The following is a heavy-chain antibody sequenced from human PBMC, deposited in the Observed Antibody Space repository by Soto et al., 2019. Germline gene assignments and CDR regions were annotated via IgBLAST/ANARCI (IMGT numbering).Heavy chain of an antibody. CDR2: LIPVLGVE. Sequence: QVQLVQSGAEVKNRGSSVKVSCKASGDTFSRSTISWVRQAPGQRLEWMGRLIPVLGVENHAQNFQGRVTLTADKSTSTAYLELSSLKSEDTAIYYWASSTAGVYVFHDWGQGTLVTVSS. CDR1: GDTFSRST. V-gene: IGHV1-69*02. CDR3: ASSTAGVYVFHD. J-gene: IGHJ4*02. D-gene: IGHD2-8*01.